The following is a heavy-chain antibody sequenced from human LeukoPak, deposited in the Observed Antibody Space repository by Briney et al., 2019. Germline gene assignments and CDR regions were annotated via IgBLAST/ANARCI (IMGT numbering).Heavy chain of an antibody. CDR2: ISGRSSTI. Sequence: GGSLRLSCTASAFTFSDYSMNWVRQAPGKGLEWVSYISGRSSTIYYADSVKGRFTISRDNAKNSMYLQMNSLRAEDTAVYYCARDRIKSGSYYFDYWGQGTLVTVSS. V-gene: IGHV3-48*01. J-gene: IGHJ4*02. CDR3: ARDRIKSGSYYFDY. D-gene: IGHD1-26*01. CDR1: AFTFSDYS.